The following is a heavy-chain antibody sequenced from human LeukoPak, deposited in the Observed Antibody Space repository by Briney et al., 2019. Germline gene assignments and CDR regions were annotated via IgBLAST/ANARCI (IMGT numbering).Heavy chain of an antibody. CDR2: IKRKTDGGTT. CDR1: GFIFSNAW. J-gene: IGHJ4*02. Sequence: GGSLRLSCAASGFIFSNAWMSWVRQAPGKGREWVGRIKRKTDGGTTDYAAPVKGRFTISRDDSKNTLYLQMNSLKTEDTAVYYCTTDESSGWAFDYWGQGTLVTVSS. D-gene: IGHD6-19*01. V-gene: IGHV3-15*01. CDR3: TTDESSGWAFDY.